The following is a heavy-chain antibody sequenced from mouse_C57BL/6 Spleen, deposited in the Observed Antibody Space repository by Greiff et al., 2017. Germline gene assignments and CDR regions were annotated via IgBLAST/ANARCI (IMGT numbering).Heavy chain of an antibody. J-gene: IGHJ2*01. CDR3: AWDGFDY. V-gene: IGHV1-82*01. Sequence: VQRVESGPELVKPGASVKISCKASGYAFSSSWMNWVKQRPGKGLEWIGRIYPGDGDTNYNGKFKGKATLTADKSSSTAYMQLSSLTSEDSAVYFCAWDGFDYWGQGTTLTVSS. CDR2: IYPGDGDT. CDR1: GYAFSSSW. D-gene: IGHD4-1*01.